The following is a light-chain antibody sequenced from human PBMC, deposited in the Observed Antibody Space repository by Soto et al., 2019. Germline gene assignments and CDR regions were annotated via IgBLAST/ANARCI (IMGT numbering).Light chain of an antibody. CDR1: SSDVGGYNY. CDR2: EVS. Sequence: QSALTQPPSASGSPGQSVTISCTGNSSDVGGYNYVSWYQQHPGKAPKRMIYEVSKRPSGVPDRFSGSKSGNTASLTVSGLEAEDEDDYYCSSYERSNNLVFGGGTKLTV. V-gene: IGLV2-8*01. J-gene: IGLJ2*01. CDR3: SSYERSNNLV.